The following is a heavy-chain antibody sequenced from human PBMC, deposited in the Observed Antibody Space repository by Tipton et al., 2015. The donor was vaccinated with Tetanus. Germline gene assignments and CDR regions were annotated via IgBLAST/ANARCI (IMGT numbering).Heavy chain of an antibody. Sequence: TLSLTCTISGGSISRFYWGWIRQPSGKALEWIGHAYYSGSANYNPSLKSRITISVDTSSEQFSLRLTSVTAADTAMYYCARVRRGCSGGGCYSSFDPWGQGSLVIVSS. CDR1: GGSISRFY. CDR3: ARVRRGCSGGGCYSSFDP. CDR2: AYYSGSA. D-gene: IGHD2-15*01. J-gene: IGHJ5*02. V-gene: IGHV4-59*01.